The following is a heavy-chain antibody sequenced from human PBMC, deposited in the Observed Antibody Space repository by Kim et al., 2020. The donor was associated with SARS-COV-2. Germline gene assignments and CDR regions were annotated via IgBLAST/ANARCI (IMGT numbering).Heavy chain of an antibody. V-gene: IGHV4-39*01. CDR2: IYYSGST. CDR3: ARHALGGNSEDAFDI. J-gene: IGHJ3*02. D-gene: IGHD2-15*01. Sequence: SETLSLTCTVSGGSISSSSYYWGWIRQPPGKGLEWIGSIYYSGSTYYNPSLKSRVTISVDTSKNQFSLKLSSVTAADTAVYYCARHALGGNSEDAFDIWGQGTMVTVSS. CDR1: GGSISSSSYY.